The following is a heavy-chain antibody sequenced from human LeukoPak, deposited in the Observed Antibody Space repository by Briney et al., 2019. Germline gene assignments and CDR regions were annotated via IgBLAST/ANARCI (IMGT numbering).Heavy chain of an antibody. CDR1: GYTFTGYY. CDR3: ARDQGTATTHPFDY. D-gene: IGHD5-12*01. V-gene: IGHV1-2*02. Sequence: ASVKVSCKASGYTFTGYYMHWVRQAPGLGLEWMRWINPNSGGTNYAQKFQGRVTMTRDTSISTAYMELSRLRSDDTAVYYCARDQGTATTHPFDYWGQGTLVTVSS. CDR2: INPNSGGT. J-gene: IGHJ4*01.